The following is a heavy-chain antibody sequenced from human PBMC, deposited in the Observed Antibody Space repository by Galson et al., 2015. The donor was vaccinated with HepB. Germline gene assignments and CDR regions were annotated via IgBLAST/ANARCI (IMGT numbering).Heavy chain of an antibody. J-gene: IGHJ5*02. D-gene: IGHD4-11*01. V-gene: IGHV3-11*01. CDR2: IRSGGAII. CDR3: ARDADGMRPDSSADP. CDR1: GFTFSDYY. Sequence: SLRLSCAASGFTFSDYYMRWVRQAPGKGLEWVAYIRSGGAIIYYADPVKGRFTISRDNAKNSLYLQMNSLRAEDTAVYYCARDADGMRPDSSADPCGQGTLGTVTS.